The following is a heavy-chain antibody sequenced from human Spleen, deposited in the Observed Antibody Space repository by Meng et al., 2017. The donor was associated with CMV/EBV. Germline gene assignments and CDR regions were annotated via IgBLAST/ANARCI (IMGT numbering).Heavy chain of an antibody. Sequence: GGSLRLSCAASGFTFTTHTLTWVRQAPGKGLEWVAKISGSRSFIAYAGSVKGRFTVSRDNAKNSLYLQMNSLRAEDTALYYCARERLYQPLWGDALDMWGHGTMVTVSS. CDR1: GFTFTTHT. CDR3: ARERLYQPLWGDALDM. V-gene: IGHV3-21*01. D-gene: IGHD2-2*01. CDR2: ISGSRSFI. J-gene: IGHJ3*02.